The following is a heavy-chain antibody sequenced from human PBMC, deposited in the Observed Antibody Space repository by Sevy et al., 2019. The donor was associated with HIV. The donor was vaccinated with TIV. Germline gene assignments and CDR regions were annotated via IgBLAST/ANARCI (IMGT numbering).Heavy chain of an antibody. CDR3: ARDRATVTTWNFDY. CDR2: ISYDGSNK. Sequence: GESLKISCAASGFTFSSYAIHWVRQAPGKGLEWVAVISYDGSNKYYADSVKGRFTISRDTSKNTLYLQMNSLRAEDTAVYYCARDRATVTTWNFDYWGQGTLVTVSS. J-gene: IGHJ4*02. CDR1: GFTFSSYA. V-gene: IGHV3-30*04. D-gene: IGHD4-17*01.